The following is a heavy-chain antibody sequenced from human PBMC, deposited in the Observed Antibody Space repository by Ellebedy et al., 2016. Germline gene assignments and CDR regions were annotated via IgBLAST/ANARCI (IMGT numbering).Heavy chain of an antibody. Sequence: SETLSLXXTVTGGPAINAGAYWSWIRQPPGRGLEWIGYVYHSGSTKINPSLKSRVTMSVDTSKKEFSLKLNSVTTADTAVYFCARGLYFDSSGYHFWFDPWGQGALVTVSS. D-gene: IGHD3-22*01. CDR1: GGPAINAGAY. J-gene: IGHJ5*02. CDR3: ARGLYFDSSGYHFWFDP. V-gene: IGHV4-61*08. CDR2: VYHSGST.